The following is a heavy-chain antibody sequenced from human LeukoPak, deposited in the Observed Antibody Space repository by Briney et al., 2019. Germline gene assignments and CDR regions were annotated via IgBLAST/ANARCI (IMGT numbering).Heavy chain of an antibody. V-gene: IGHV6-1*01. CDR3: ARSSSGWFDY. CDR1: GDSVSSNSAT. D-gene: IGHD6-19*01. CDR2: TYYRSKWFN. J-gene: IGHJ4*02. Sequence: SQTFSLTCAISGDSVSSNSATWNWIRQSPSRGLEWLGRTYYRSKWFNDYAISVKSRITINPDTSKNQFSLHLSSVTPEDTAVYYCARSSSGWFDYWGQGTLVTVSS.